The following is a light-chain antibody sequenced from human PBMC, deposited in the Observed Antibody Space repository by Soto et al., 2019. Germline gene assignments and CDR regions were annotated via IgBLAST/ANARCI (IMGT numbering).Light chain of an antibody. Sequence: QSVLTQPPSASATPGQRVTISCSGSNSNIASNYVYWYQQLPGTAPKLLIFRNNQRPSGVPDRFSASKSGTSASLAISGLRSEDEANYYCAAWDDSLSGPNVVFGGGTKLTVL. CDR2: RNN. J-gene: IGLJ2*01. V-gene: IGLV1-47*01. CDR1: NSNIASNY. CDR3: AAWDDSLSGPNVV.